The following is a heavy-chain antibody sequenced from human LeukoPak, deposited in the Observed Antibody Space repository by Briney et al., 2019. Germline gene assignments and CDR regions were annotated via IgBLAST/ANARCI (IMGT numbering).Heavy chain of an antibody. CDR3: ARGRTTGSWFDP. J-gene: IGHJ5*02. Sequence: ASVKVSCKASGGTFSSYAISWVRQAPGQGLEWMGGIIPTFGPANYAQQFQGRVTITTDESTSTASMELSSLRSEDTAVYYCARGRTTGSWFDPWGQGTLVTVSS. D-gene: IGHD1-7*01. V-gene: IGHV1-69*05. CDR2: IIPTFGPA. CDR1: GGTFSSYA.